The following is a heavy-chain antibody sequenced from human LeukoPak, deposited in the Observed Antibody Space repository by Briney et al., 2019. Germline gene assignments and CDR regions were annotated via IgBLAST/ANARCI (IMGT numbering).Heavy chain of an antibody. V-gene: IGHV1-2*02. CDR1: GYTFTGYY. CDR3: ATIAGYCSGGSCFGKPEYFDY. Sequence: GASVKVSCKASGYTFTGYYMHWVRQAPGQGLEWMGWINPNSGGTNYAQKFQGRVTMTRDTSISTAYMELSRLSSDDTAVYYCATIAGYCSGGSCFGKPEYFDYWGQGTLVTVSS. CDR2: INPNSGGT. D-gene: IGHD2-15*01. J-gene: IGHJ4*02.